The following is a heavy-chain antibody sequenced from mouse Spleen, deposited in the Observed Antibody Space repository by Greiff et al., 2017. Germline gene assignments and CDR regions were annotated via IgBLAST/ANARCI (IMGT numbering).Heavy chain of an antibody. V-gene: IGHV1-82*01. CDR3: ARKGGTAQAGLAY. J-gene: IGHJ3*01. D-gene: IGHD3-2*02. CDR1: GYAFSSSW. Sequence: VQLQESGPELVKPGASVKISCKASGYAFSSSWMNWVKQRPGKGLEWIGRIYPGDGDTNYNGKFKGKATLTADKSSSTAYMQLSSLTSEDSAVYFCARKGGTAQAGLAYWGQGTLVTVSA. CDR2: IYPGDGDT.